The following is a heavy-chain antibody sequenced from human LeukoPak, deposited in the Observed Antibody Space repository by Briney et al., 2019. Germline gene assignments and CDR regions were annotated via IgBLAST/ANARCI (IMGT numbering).Heavy chain of an antibody. CDR2: TYYRSKWYN. V-gene: IGHV6-1*01. J-gene: IGHJ4*02. Sequence: SQTLSLTCAISGDSVSSNSAAWNWIRQSPSRGLEWLGRTYYRSKWYNDYAVSVKSRITINPDTSKNQFSLQLNSVTPEDTAVYYCARGALLWFGAKMEYYFDYWGQGTPLTVSS. D-gene: IGHD3-10*01. CDR3: ARGALLWFGAKMEYYFDY. CDR1: GDSVSSNSAA.